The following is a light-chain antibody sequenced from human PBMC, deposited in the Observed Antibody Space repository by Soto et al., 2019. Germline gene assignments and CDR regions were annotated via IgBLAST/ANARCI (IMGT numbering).Light chain of an antibody. Sequence: DIQMTQSPSTLSASVGDRITITCRASPSINTWLAWYQQKPGKAPKLQIYEGFTVERGVPSRLSGSGSVTEFALTISRLKPDDFATFYCQQYNTDSRTFGQGTKVEVK. CDR2: EGF. V-gene: IGKV1-5*03. CDR1: PSINTW. CDR3: QQYNTDSRT. J-gene: IGKJ1*01.